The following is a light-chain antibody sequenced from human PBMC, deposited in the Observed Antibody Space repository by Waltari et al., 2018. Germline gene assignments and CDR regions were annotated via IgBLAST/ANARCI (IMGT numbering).Light chain of an antibody. Sequence: QSALTQPPSVSGSPEQSVTISCTGSTSDVGGYNSVSWYQQHPGKAPKLIIFAVNQRRSGVPDRFSGSKAGNTATLTISGLRPEDEADYHCCSYAGVHTVWLFGGGTKLTVL. CDR3: CSYAGVHTVWL. CDR1: TSDVGGYNS. CDR2: AVN. J-gene: IGLJ3*02. V-gene: IGLV2-11*01.